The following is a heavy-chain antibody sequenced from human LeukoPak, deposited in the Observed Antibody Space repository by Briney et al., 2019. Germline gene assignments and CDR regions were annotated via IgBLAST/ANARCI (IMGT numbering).Heavy chain of an antibody. CDR3: ARGSVGSGSYYFGAFDI. V-gene: IGHV1-8*01. J-gene: IGHJ3*02. CDR1: GYTFTSYD. Sequence: ASVKVSCKASGYTFTSYDINWVRQATGQGLEWMGWMNPNSGNTGYAQKFQGRVTMTRNTSISTAYMELSSLRSEDTAVYYCARGSVGSGSYYFGAFDIWGQGTMVTVSS. D-gene: IGHD1-26*01. CDR2: MNPNSGNT.